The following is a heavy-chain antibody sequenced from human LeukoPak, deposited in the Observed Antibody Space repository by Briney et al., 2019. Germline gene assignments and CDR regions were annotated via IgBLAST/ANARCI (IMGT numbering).Heavy chain of an antibody. CDR3: AGSMSHNWFDP. J-gene: IGHJ5*02. V-gene: IGHV3-74*01. CDR2: IRSDGRDT. D-gene: IGHD3-10*01. Sequence: PGGSLRLSCAASGFTFSSYWMHWVRQAPGKGLVWVSRIRSDGRDTSYADSVKGRFTISRDNAENTLYLQMNSLRAEDTAVYYCAGSMSHNWFDPWGRGTLDTVSS. CDR1: GFTFSSYW.